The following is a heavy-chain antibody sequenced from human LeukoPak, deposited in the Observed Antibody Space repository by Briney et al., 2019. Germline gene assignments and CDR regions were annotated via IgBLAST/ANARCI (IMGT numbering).Heavy chain of an antibody. CDR3: ARGDFWSGYTGYYYYMDV. J-gene: IGHJ6*03. Sequence: ASVKVSCKASGYTFTGYYMHWVRQAPGQGLEWMGWINPNSGGTNYAQKFQGRVTITTDESTSTAYMELSSLRSEDTAVYYCARGDFWSGYTGYYYYMDVWGKGTTVTVSS. CDR2: INPNSGGT. V-gene: IGHV1-2*02. D-gene: IGHD3-3*01. CDR1: GYTFTGYY.